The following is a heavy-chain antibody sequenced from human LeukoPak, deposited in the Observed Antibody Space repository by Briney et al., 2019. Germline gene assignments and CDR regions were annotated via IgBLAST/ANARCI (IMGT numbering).Heavy chain of an antibody. V-gene: IGHV4-39*01. CDR1: GGSISSSSYY. D-gene: IGHD5-18*01. Sequence: SETLSLTCTVSGGSISSSSYYWGWIRQPPGKGLVWVGSIYYSGSTYYNPSLKSRVNILVDTSKNQFSLKLSSVTAADTAVYYCARWIQLWLENYFDYWGQGTLVTVSS. CDR2: IYYSGST. J-gene: IGHJ4*02. CDR3: ARWIQLWLENYFDY.